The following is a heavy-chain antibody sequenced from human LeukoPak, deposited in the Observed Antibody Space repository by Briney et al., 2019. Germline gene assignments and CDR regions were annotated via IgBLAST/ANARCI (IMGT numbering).Heavy chain of an antibody. D-gene: IGHD4-11*01. CDR2: IYTSGST. CDR3: ARSIFYSNYGRFDY. Sequence: SQTLSLTRTVSGASISSYYWSWIRQPAGKGLGWIGRIYTSGSTNYNPSLKSRVTMSVDMSKNQFSLKLSSVTAADTAVYYCARSIFYSNYGRFDYWGQGTPVTVSS. J-gene: IGHJ4*02. V-gene: IGHV4-4*07. CDR1: GASISSYY.